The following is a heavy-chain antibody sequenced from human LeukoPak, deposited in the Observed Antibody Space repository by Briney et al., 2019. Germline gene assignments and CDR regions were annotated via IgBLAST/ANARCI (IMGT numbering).Heavy chain of an antibody. CDR1: GGSISSYY. CDR3: ARDGLQEFCQHYFDY. Sequence: SETLSLTRTVSGGSISSYYWSWIRQPPGKGLEWIGYISYSGNTTYNPSLRSRVTTLVDTWKNHFSLKLTSVTAADTAVYYCARDGLQEFCQHYFDYWGQGTLVTVFS. D-gene: IGHD5-24*01. J-gene: IGHJ4*02. V-gene: IGHV4-59*01. CDR2: ISYSGNT.